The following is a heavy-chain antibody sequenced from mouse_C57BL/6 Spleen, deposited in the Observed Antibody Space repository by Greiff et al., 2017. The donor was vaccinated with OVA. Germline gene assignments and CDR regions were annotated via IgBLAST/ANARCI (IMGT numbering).Heavy chain of an antibody. CDR3: ASYCGSSPFAY. D-gene: IGHD1-1*01. CDR2: LRNKANGYTT. V-gene: IGHV7-3*01. J-gene: IGHJ3*01. Sequence: EVKLMESGGGLVQPGGSLSPSCAASGFTFTDYYMSWVRQPPGKALEWLGFLRNKANGYTTEYSASVKARFTISRDNSQSILYLQVNALRAEDSATYYCASYCGSSPFAYGGQGTLVTVSA. CDR1: GFTFTDYY.